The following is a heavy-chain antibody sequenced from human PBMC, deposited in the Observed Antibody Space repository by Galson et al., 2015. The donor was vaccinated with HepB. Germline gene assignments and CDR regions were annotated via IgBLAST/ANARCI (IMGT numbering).Heavy chain of an antibody. V-gene: IGHV3-23*01. CDR2: INPSGGSR. D-gene: IGHD6-13*01. J-gene: IGHJ5*02. CDR3: ATGGPYGSSWPGTDH. Sequence: SLRLSCAASGFNFREYAMTWVRQAPGKGLEWVTTINPSGGSRYYKDSVKGRFTVSRDNSNITVHLQMSRLRVDDTAVYYCATGGPYGSSWPGTDHWGQGAPVTVSP. CDR1: GFNFREYA.